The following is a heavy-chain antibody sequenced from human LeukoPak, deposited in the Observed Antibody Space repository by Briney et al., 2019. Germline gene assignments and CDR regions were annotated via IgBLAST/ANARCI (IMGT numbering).Heavy chain of an antibody. J-gene: IGHJ4*02. CDR1: GFTFSSYA. CDR3: AKVRGSNWNPFDY. Sequence: GGFLRLSCAATGFTFSSYAMSWLRQAPGKGLEWVSAISGSGGSTYYADSVKGRSTISRYNSKNTLYLQMNSLRAEDTAVYYCAKVRGSNWNPFDYWGQGTLVTVSS. D-gene: IGHD1-20*01. CDR2: ISGSGGST. V-gene: IGHV3-23*01.